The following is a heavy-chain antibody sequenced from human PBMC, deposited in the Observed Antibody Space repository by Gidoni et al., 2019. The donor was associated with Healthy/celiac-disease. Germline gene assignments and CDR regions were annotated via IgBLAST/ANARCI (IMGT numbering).Heavy chain of an antibody. Sequence: QVQLQESGPGLVKPSQTLSLTCTVSGGAISSGDYYWSGIRQPPGKCLEWIGYIYYSGSTYYNPSLKSRVTISVDTSKNQFSLKLSSVTASDTSVYYCARTFSGSYTPWGQGTLVPVSS. CDR2: IYYSGST. J-gene: IGHJ5*02. CDR1: GGAISSGDYY. CDR3: ARTFSGSYTP. V-gene: IGHV4-30-4*01. D-gene: IGHD3-10*01.